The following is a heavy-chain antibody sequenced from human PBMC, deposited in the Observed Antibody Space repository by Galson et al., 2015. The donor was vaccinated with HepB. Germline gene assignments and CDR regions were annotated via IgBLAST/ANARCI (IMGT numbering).Heavy chain of an antibody. CDR3: ARTTPRGVVVAATLDD. Sequence: SVKVSCKASGGTFSSYAISWVRQAPGQGLEWMGGIIPIFGTANYAQKFQGRVTITADESTSTAYMELSSLRSEDTAVYYCARTTPRGVVVAATLDDWGQGTLVTVSS. J-gene: IGHJ4*02. CDR2: IIPIFGTA. CDR1: GGTFSSYA. V-gene: IGHV1-69*13. D-gene: IGHD2-15*01.